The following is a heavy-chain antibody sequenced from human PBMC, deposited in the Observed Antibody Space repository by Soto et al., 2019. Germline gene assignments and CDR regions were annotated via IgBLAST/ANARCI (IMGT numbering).Heavy chain of an antibody. V-gene: IGHV4-61*08. CDR3: ARGLMTTVTTARYYFDY. CDR2: IYYSGST. CDR1: GGSISSGDYY. Sequence: PSETLSLTCTFSGGSISSGDYYWSWIRQPPGKGLEWIGYIYYSGSTNYNPSLKSRVTISVDTSKNQFSLKLSSVTAADTAVYYCARGLMTTVTTARYYFDYWGQGTLVTVSS. D-gene: IGHD4-17*01. J-gene: IGHJ4*02.